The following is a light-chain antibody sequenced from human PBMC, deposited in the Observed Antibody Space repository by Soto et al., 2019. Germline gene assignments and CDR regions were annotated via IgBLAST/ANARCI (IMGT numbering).Light chain of an antibody. Sequence: QSALTQPRSVSGSPGQSVTISCTGTSSDVGGYNYVSWYQQHPGKAPKLMIYDVSKRPSGFPDRFSGPKSGNTASLTISGLQAEDEADYYCCSYAGSYTLGVFGGGTKLTVL. CDR2: DVS. CDR1: SSDVGGYNY. CDR3: CSYAGSYTLGV. J-gene: IGLJ3*02. V-gene: IGLV2-11*01.